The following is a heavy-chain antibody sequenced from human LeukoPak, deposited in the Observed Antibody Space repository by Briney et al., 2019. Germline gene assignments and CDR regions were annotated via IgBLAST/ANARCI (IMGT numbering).Heavy chain of an antibody. D-gene: IGHD3-9*01. CDR2: ISGSGGST. Sequence: GGSLRLSCAASGFTFSSYAMSWVRQAPGKGLEWVSAISGSGGSTYYADSVKGRFTISRDNSKNTLYLQMNSLRAEDTAVYYCAKDPSNYDILTGYYGKLFETDYWGQGTLVTVSS. J-gene: IGHJ4*02. CDR1: GFTFSSYA. CDR3: AKDPSNYDILTGYYGKLFETDY. V-gene: IGHV3-23*01.